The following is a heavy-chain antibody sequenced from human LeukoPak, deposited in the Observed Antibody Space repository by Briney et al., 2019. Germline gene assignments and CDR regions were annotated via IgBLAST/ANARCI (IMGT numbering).Heavy chain of an antibody. CDR3: ARHITHGYNYYFDY. CDR1: GGSISSYH. J-gene: IGHJ4*02. CDR2: IYYSGST. D-gene: IGHD5-12*01. V-gene: IGHV4-59*08. Sequence: SETLSLTCTVSGGSISSYHWSWLRQPSGKGRVGIGYIYYSGSTNYNPSLKSRVTISVDTSKNEFSVKLSSVTAADTAVYYCARHITHGYNYYFDYWGQGTLVTVSS.